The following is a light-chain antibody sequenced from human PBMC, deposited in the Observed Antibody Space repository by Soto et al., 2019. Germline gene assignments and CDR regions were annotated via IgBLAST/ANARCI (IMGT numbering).Light chain of an antibody. J-gene: IGLJ3*02. CDR1: SSDVGSYNL. V-gene: IGLV2-14*02. CDR3: SSYTSATYWV. CDR2: EGT. Sequence: QSALTQPASVSASPGQSITIPCTGTSSDVGSYNLVSWFQQHPGKVPKLLIYEGTKRPSGLSDRFSGSKSGTTASLTISGLQAEDEADYYCSSYTSATYWVFGGGTKLTVL.